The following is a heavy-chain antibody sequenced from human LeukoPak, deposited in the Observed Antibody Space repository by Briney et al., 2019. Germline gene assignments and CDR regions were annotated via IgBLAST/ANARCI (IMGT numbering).Heavy chain of an antibody. CDR3: VRGIAADEEHY. V-gene: IGHV3-21*01. D-gene: IGHD6-13*01. Sequence: GGSLRLSCAASGFSFSSHGMNWVRQAPGKGLEWVSFISSSSRDKYYADSVKGRFTMSRDNANKSLFLQMNSLRGEDTAQYYCVRGIAADEEHYWGQGTLVTVSS. CDR1: GFSFSSHG. J-gene: IGHJ4*02. CDR2: ISSSSRDK.